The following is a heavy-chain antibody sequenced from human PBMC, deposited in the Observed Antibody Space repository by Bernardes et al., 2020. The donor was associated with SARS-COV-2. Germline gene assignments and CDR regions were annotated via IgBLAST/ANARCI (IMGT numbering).Heavy chain of an antibody. V-gene: IGHV4-4*07. CDR3: ARVVPYTTSSYYFDY. CDR1: GGSINSYY. D-gene: IGHD6-6*01. CDR2: IYTSGST. Sequence: SETLSLTCTVSGGSINSYYWSWIRQPAGKGLEWIGRIYTSGSTNYNPSLKSRVTMSVDMSKNQFSLRLSSVTAADTAVYYCARVVPYTTSSYYFDYWGQGTLVTVSS. J-gene: IGHJ4*02.